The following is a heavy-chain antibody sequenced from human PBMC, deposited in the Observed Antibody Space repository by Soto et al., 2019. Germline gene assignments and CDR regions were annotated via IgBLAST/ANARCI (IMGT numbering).Heavy chain of an antibody. V-gene: IGHV4-34*01. Sequence: SETLSLTCAVFGGSFRGYYWSWIRQPPGKGLEWIGEINHSGSTNYNPSLESRVTISLDKSKSQFSLELNSVTGADTAIYYCARGFSGYCSGGSCSSFDYWGQGTLVTVSS. CDR1: GGSFRGYY. D-gene: IGHD2-15*01. CDR3: ARGFSGYCSGGSCSSFDY. CDR2: INHSGST. J-gene: IGHJ4*02.